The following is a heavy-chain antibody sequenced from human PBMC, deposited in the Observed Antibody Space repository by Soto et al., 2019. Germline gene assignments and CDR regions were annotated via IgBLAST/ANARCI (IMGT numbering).Heavy chain of an antibody. D-gene: IGHD3-10*01. CDR3: AKDILHGSGGNRQNFDY. CDR1: GFTFSSYA. Sequence: GGSLRLSCAASGFTFSSYAMNWVRQAPGKGLEWVSTISGSYGRTYYADSVKGRFTTSRDNSRNTLDLPMNSLRGEDTEIYAGAKDILHGSGGNRQNFDYWGEGTRVTVSS. J-gene: IGHJ4*02. CDR2: ISGSYGRT. V-gene: IGHV3-23*01.